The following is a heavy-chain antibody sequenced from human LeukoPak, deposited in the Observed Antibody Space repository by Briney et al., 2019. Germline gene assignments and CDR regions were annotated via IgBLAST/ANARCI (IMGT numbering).Heavy chain of an antibody. V-gene: IGHV4-38-2*02. J-gene: IGHJ6*03. CDR1: GYSISSGYY. CDR2: IYHSGST. Sequence: SETLSLTCTVSGYSISSGYYWGRIRQPPGKGLEWIGSIYHSGSTYYNPSLKSRVTISVDTSKNQFSLKLSSVTAADTAVYYCARGGGQLLWFGELLSYPYMDVWGKGTTVTVSS. D-gene: IGHD3-10*01. CDR3: ARGGGQLLWFGELLSYPYMDV.